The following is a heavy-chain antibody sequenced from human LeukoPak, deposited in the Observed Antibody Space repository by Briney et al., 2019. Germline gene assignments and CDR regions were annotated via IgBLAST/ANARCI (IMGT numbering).Heavy chain of an antibody. V-gene: IGHV1-18*01. CDR2: ISAYNGNT. CDR1: GYTFTSYG. D-gene: IGHD3-10*01. Sequence: AASVKVSCTASGYTFTSYGISWVRQAPGQGLEWMGWISAYNGNTNYAQKLQGRVTMTTDTSTSTAYMELSSLRSEDTAVYYCARALSGSGSGSYSAHDAFDIWGQGTMVTVSS. CDR3: ARALSGSGSGSYSAHDAFDI. J-gene: IGHJ3*02.